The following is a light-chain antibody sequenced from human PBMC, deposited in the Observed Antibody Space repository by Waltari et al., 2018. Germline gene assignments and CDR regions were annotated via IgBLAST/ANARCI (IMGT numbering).Light chain of an antibody. Sequence: QSPGTLSLSPGEGATLSCRASESVSKFLAWYQQKPGQAPRLLIYHASNRASGIPDRFSGSGFGTDFSLTISRLEPEDFAVYYCQKYESLPATFGQGTKV. V-gene: IGKV3-20*01. CDR3: QKYESLPAT. J-gene: IGKJ1*01. CDR1: ESVSKF. CDR2: HAS.